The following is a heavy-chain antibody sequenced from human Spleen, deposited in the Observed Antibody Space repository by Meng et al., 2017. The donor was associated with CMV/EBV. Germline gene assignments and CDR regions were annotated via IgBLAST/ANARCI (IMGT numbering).Heavy chain of an antibody. D-gene: IGHD6-13*01. CDR2: ISAYNGNT. J-gene: IGHJ5*02. Sequence: QVQLVQSGSELKKPGASVKVSCKASGYTFTSYAMNWVRQAPRQGLEWMGWISAYNGNTNYAQKLQGRVTMITDTSTSTAYMELRSLRSDDTAVYYCAREAAAGLDPWGQGTLVTVSS. CDR3: AREAAAGLDP. V-gene: IGHV1-18*01. CDR1: GYTFTSYA.